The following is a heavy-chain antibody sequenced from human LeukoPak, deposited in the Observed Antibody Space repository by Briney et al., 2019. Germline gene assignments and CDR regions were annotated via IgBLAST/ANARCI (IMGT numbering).Heavy chain of an antibody. J-gene: IGHJ3*02. CDR2: ITGGGDNV. V-gene: IGHV3-11*01. D-gene: IGHD1-1*01. CDR3: VREARLGSTGMSSAFDI. Sequence: GGSLRLCCAASGFTFSDPYMSWIRQAPGKGLEWVSKITGGGDNVFYAASVRGRFTISRDIANNSLYLQMNSLRPEDTGVYYCVREARLGSTGMSSAFDIWGQGTMVVVSS. CDR1: GFTFSDPY.